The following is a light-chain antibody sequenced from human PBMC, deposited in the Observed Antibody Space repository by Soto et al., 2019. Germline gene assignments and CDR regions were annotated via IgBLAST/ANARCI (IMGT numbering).Light chain of an antibody. CDR2: GAS. V-gene: IGKV1-39*01. CDR3: QQSYSAPYI. CDR1: QSISNY. Sequence: DIQMTQSPSSLSASVGDGVTITCRASQSISNYLKWFQQKPGKAPNLLIYGASSLQSGVPSRFSGSGSGTDFTLTISSLQPEDFATYYCQQSYSAPYIFGQGTRLEIK. J-gene: IGKJ2*01.